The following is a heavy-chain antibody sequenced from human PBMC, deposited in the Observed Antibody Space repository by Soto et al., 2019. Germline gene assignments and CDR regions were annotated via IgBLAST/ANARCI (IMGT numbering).Heavy chain of an antibody. CDR1: GFTFSSYD. CDR2: IGTAGDT. CDR3: ARGMGMGLHSYQPGDY. J-gene: IGHJ4*02. Sequence: EVQLVESGGGLVQPGGSLRLSCAASGFTFSSYDMHWVRQATGKGLEWVSAIGTAGDTYYPGSVKGRFTISRENAKNSLYLQMNSLRAGDTAVYYCARGMGMGLHSYQPGDYWCQGTLVTVSS. V-gene: IGHV3-13*01. D-gene: IGHD2-2*01.